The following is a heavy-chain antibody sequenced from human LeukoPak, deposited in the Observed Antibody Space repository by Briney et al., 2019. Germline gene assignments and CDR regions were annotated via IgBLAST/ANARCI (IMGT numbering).Heavy chain of an antibody. V-gene: IGHV1-2*02. J-gene: IGHJ4*02. D-gene: IGHD2-15*01. CDR2: INPNSGGT. CDR3: ARDLGYCSGGSCFFDN. CDR1: GYTFSAYD. Sequence: ASVKVSCKASGYTFSAYDMHWVRQAPGQGLEWMGWINPNSGGTSSAQKFQGRVTMTRDTSISAAYMELSRLTSDDTAVYYCARDLGYCSGGSCFFDNWGQGTLVTVSS.